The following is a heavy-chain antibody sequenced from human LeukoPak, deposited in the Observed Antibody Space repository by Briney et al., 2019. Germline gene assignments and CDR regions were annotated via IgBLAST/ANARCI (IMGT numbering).Heavy chain of an antibody. CDR2: INSDGSST. Sequence: PGGSLRFSCAASGFTFTSYWMHWVRQAPGKGLVWVSRINSDGSSTNYADSVKGRFTISRDNAKNTLYLQMNSLRAEDTALYYCAKGTPLRPYSSSWYRDAFDIWGQGTMVTVSS. D-gene: IGHD6-13*01. V-gene: IGHV3-74*01. CDR1: GFTFTSYW. J-gene: IGHJ3*02. CDR3: AKGTPLRPYSSSWYRDAFDI.